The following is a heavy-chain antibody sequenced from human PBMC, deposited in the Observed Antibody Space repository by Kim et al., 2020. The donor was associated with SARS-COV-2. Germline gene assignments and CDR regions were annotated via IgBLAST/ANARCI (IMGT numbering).Heavy chain of an antibody. CDR2: IYTGGST. V-gene: IGHV3-66*01. CDR1: GFTVTSNY. D-gene: IGHD5-18*01. J-gene: IGHJ6*02. CDR3: ARDPVDTEGYGMDV. Sequence: GGSLRLSCAASGFTVTSNYMSWVRQAPGKGLEWVSVIYTGGSTYYADSVKGRFTISRDNSKNTVYLQMNSLRAEDTAVYYCARDPVDTEGYGMDVWGQGTTGTVSS.